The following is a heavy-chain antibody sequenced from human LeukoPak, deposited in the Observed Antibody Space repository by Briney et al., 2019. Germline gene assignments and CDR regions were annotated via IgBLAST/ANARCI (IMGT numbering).Heavy chain of an antibody. CDR1: GFTFSSYA. CDR3: ARDRQDTAMVTLFDY. Sequence: QPGGSLRLSCAASGFTFSSYAMHWVRQAPGKGLGWVAVISYYGSNKYYADSMKGRFTISRDNPKNPLYLQMNSLRAEDTAVYYCARDRQDTAMVTLFDYWGQGTLVTVSS. J-gene: IGHJ4*02. D-gene: IGHD5-18*01. CDR2: ISYYGSNK. V-gene: IGHV3-30-3*01.